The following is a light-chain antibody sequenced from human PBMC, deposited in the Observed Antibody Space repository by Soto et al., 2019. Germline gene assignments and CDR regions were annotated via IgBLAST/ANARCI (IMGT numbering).Light chain of an antibody. Sequence: EIVMTQSPATLSVSPGERVTLSCTASQSVSSSLAWYQQKPGQAPRLLIYGASTRATGIPARFSGSGSETEFTLTISSLQSEDFAVYYCQQYNNWWTSGQGTKVEIK. CDR3: QQYNNWWT. CDR2: GAS. V-gene: IGKV3-15*01. CDR1: QSVSSS. J-gene: IGKJ1*01.